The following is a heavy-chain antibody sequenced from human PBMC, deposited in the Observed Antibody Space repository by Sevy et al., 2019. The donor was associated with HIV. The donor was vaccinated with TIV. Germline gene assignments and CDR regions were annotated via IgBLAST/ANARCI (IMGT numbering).Heavy chain of an antibody. CDR2: IRHDGNNK. J-gene: IGHJ4*02. Sequence: GGSLILSCAASGFIFSNYAMHWVRHAPGKGLEWVAFIRHDGNNKYYIDSVKGRFTISRDNSKNTVFLQMNSLRADDTAMYYCAKESGYAYGHDYWGQGTLVTVSS. D-gene: IGHD5-18*01. V-gene: IGHV3-30*02. CDR3: AKESGYAYGHDY. CDR1: GFIFSNYA.